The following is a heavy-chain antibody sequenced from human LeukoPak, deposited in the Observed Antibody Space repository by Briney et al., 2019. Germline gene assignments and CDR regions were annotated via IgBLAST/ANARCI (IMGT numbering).Heavy chain of an antibody. CDR3: GSTYYNPSLQRRVIISIDRSRNQFSLRLSSVTAADTAMYYCARWSIVVDPRGLGFDP. D-gene: IGHD3-10*01. J-gene: IGHJ5*02. CDR1: VGAITAVGYY. CDR2: ISFRGST. V-gene: IGHV4-31*03. Sequence: PQRLSPSRTVSVGAITAVGYYSGCVRQHPGTSLQWVGNISFRGSTHSNPSLPGRVFISKYTSPNTFSLWVSSLSLPHTAMFFSGSTYYNPSLQRRVIISIDRSRNQFSLRLSSVTAADTAMYYCARWSIVVDPRGLGFDPWGQGTLVTVSS.